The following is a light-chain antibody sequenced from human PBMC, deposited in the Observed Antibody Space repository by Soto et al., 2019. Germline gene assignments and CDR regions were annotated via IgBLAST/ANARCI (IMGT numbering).Light chain of an antibody. CDR2: LGS. J-gene: IGKJ1*01. Sequence: DIVMTQSPFSLPVTPGEPASISCRSSQSLLHRNGYNFLDWYLQKPGQSPQLLIYLGSNRASGVPDRFSGSGSGTDFTLKISRVEAEDVGLYYCMQALQTPTFGQGTQVEIK. V-gene: IGKV2-28*01. CDR1: QSLLHRNGYNF. CDR3: MQALQTPT.